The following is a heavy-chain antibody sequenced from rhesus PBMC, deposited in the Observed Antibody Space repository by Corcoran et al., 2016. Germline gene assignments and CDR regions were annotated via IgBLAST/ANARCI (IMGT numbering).Heavy chain of an antibody. D-gene: IGHD6-13*01. CDR3: ARQVGSWSYYFDY. V-gene: IGHV4-93*02. Sequence: QVQLQESGPGLVKPSETLSLTCAVSGGSIRSSNWWSWIRQFPGKGRELIGCIYGGSGSPSYNPSLKILVTLSTDTSKNQFSLKLSSVTAADTAVYYCARQVGSWSYYFDYWGQGVLVTVSS. CDR1: GGSIRSSNW. J-gene: IGHJ4*01. CDR2: IYGGSGSP.